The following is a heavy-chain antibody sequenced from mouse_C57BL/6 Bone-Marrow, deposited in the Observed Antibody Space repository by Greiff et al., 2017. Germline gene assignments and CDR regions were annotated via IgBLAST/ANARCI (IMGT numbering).Heavy chain of an antibody. J-gene: IGHJ4*01. CDR1: GFTFSDYG. V-gene: IGHV5-17*01. CDR3: ARKLRYAMDY. Sequence: EVKLMESGGGLVKPGGSLKLSCAASGFTFSDYGMHWVRQAPEKGLEWVAYISSGSSTIYYADTVKGRFTISRDNAKNTLFLQMTSLRSGDTAMYYCARKLRYAMDYWGQGTSVTVSS. D-gene: IGHD2-12*01. CDR2: ISSGSSTI.